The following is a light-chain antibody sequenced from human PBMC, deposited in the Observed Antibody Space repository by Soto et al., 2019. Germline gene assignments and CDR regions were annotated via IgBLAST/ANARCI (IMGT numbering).Light chain of an antibody. CDR1: SGHSSYI. CDR2: LEGSGSY. J-gene: IGLJ1*01. CDR3: ETWDSNTHV. Sequence: QPVLTQSSSASASLGSSVKLTCTLSSGHSSYIIAWHQQQPGKAPRYLMKLEGSGSYNKGSGVPDRFSGSSSGADRYLTIPNLQFEDEADYYCETWDSNTHVFGTGTKLTVL. V-gene: IGLV4-60*02.